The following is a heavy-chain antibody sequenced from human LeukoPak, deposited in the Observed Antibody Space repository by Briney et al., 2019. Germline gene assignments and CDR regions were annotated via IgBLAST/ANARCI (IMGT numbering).Heavy chain of an antibody. V-gene: IGHV3-23*01. J-gene: IGHJ5*02. D-gene: IGHD6-19*01. Sequence: GGSLRLSCAASGFIFSDYALQWVRQAPGKGLEWVSAISGSGGSTYYADSVKGRFTISRDNSKNTLYLQMNSLRAEDTAVYYCATFSGWYEDWFDPWGQGTLVTVSS. CDR3: ATFSGWYEDWFDP. CDR2: ISGSGGST. CDR1: GFIFSDYA.